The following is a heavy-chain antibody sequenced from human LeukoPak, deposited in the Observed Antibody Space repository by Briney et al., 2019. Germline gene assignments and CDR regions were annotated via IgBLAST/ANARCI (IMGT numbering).Heavy chain of an antibody. CDR1: GGSISNYY. V-gene: IGHV4-59*01. Sequence: SETLSLTCSVSGGSISNYYWSWIRQPPGKGLEWIGYVFYSGSTSYNPSLKSRVTISVDTSKNQFSLKLRSVTAADTAVYYCARYTAMVAFHAHGFDIWGQGTMVTVSS. CDR3: ARYTAMVAFHAHGFDI. D-gene: IGHD5-18*01. CDR2: VFYSGST. J-gene: IGHJ3*02.